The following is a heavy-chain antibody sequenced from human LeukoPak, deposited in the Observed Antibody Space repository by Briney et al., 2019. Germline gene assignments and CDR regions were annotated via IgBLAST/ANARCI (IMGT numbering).Heavy chain of an antibody. CDR1: GFTFSISA. Sequence: PGGSLRLSCAASGFTFSISAMSWVRQAPGKGLEWVGRIKRKSDGGTTDYAAPVKGRFTISRDDSKNTLYLQMNSLKTEDTAVYYCTSGAMLVSWGQGTLVTVSS. CDR2: IKRKSDGGTT. D-gene: IGHD3-22*01. CDR3: TSGAMLVS. J-gene: IGHJ5*02. V-gene: IGHV3-15*01.